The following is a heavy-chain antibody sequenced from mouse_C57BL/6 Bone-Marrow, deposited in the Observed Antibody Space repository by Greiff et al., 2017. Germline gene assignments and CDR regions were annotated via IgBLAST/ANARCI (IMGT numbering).Heavy chain of an antibody. Sequence: EVKLMESGGDLVKPGGSLKLSCAASGFTFSSYGMSWVRQTPDKRLEWVATISSGGSYTYYPDSVKGRFTISRDNAKNTLYLQMSSLKSEDTAMYYCARPYSYGYAMDYWGQGTSVTVSS. V-gene: IGHV5-6*01. CDR2: ISSGGSYT. J-gene: IGHJ4*01. CDR3: ARPYSYGYAMDY. CDR1: GFTFSSYG. D-gene: IGHD2-12*01.